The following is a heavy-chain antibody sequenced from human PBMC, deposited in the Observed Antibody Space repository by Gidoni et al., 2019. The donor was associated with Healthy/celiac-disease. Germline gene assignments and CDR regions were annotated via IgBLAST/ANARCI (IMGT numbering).Heavy chain of an antibody. Sequence: EVQLVESGGGLVQPGGSLRLSCAASGFTFSSYEMNWVRQAPGKGLEWGSNSRNRGSTISYAESVKGRFTISRDNAKNSLYLQMNSLRAGDTAVYYCARDEPPYSSSWDRGNYYYGMDVWGQGTTVTVSS. J-gene: IGHJ6*02. D-gene: IGHD6-13*01. CDR3: ARDEPPYSSSWDRGNYYYGMDV. CDR1: GFTFSSYE. V-gene: IGHV3-48*03. CDR2: SRNRGSTI.